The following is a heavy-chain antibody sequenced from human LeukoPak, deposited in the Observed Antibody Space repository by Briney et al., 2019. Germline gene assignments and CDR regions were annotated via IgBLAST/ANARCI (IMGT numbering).Heavy chain of an antibody. V-gene: IGHV3-30-3*01. D-gene: IGHD2-2*01. CDR3: AGDIVVVPAAKAFLYGMDV. J-gene: IGHJ6*02. CDR2: ISYDGSNK. CDR1: GFTFSSYA. Sequence: PGRSLRLSCAASGFTFSSYAMHWVRQAPGKGLEWVAVISYDGSNKYYADSVKGRFTISRDNSKNTLYQQMNSLRAEDTAVYYCAGDIVVVPAAKAFLYGMDVWGQGTTVTVSS.